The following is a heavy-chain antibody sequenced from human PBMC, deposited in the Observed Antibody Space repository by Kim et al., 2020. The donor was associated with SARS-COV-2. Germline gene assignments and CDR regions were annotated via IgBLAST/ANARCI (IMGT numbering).Heavy chain of an antibody. CDR3: AKVPIVGATHLSYYFDY. Sequence: GGSLRLSCAASGFTFDDYTMHWVRQAPGKGLEWVSLISWDGGSTYYADSVKGRFTISRDNSKNSLYLQMNSLRTEDTVLYYCAKVPIVGATHLSYYFDYWGQGTLVTVSS. CDR2: ISWDGGST. V-gene: IGHV3-43*01. D-gene: IGHD1-26*01. J-gene: IGHJ4*02. CDR1: GFTFDDYT.